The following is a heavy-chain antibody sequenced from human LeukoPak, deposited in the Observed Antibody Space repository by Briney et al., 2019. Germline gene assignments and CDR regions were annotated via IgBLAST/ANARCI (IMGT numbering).Heavy chain of an antibody. CDR2: IRYDGSNK. Sequence: GGSLRLSCAASGFTFRDYGMSWVRQAPGKGLEWVAFIRYDGSNKYYADSVKGRFTISRDNSKNTLYLQMNSLRAEDTAVYYCAKERNDAFDIWGQGTMVTVSS. CDR1: GFTFRDYG. J-gene: IGHJ3*02. CDR3: AKERNDAFDI. V-gene: IGHV3-30*02.